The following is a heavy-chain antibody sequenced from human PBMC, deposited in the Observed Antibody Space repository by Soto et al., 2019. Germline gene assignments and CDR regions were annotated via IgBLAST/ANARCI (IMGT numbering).Heavy chain of an antibody. V-gene: IGHV3-30*18. Sequence: QVQLVESGGGVVQPGRSLRLSCAASGFTFSSYGMHWVRQAPGKGLEWVAVISYDGSKKYYADSVRGRFTISRDNSKNTLDLQMNSLRPEATAVYYCADEVGLDYWGQGTLVTVSS. D-gene: IGHD2-15*01. J-gene: IGHJ4*02. CDR3: ADEVGLDY. CDR1: GFTFSSYG. CDR2: ISYDGSKK.